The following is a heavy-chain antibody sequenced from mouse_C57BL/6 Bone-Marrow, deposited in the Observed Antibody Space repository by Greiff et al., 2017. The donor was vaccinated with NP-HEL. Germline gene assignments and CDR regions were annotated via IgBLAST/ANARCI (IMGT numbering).Heavy chain of an antibody. CDR1: GFSLTSYG. V-gene: IGHV2-5*01. D-gene: IGHD2-3*01. J-gene: IGHJ2*01. CDR3: ALIYDGYYVGGYYFDY. CDR2: IWRGGST. Sequence: VQLQQSGPGLVQPSQSLSITCTVSGFSLTSYGVHWVRQSPGKGLEWLGVIWRGGSTDYNAAFMSRLSITKDNSKSQVFFKMNSLQADDTAIYYCALIYDGYYVGGYYFDYWGQGTTLTVSS.